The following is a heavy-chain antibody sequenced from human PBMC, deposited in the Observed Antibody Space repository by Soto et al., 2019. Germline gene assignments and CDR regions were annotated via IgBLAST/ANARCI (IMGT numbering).Heavy chain of an antibody. V-gene: IGHV3-13*01. CDR2: IGTSGDT. CDR3: AGALGYCSSTSCYHWFDP. J-gene: IGHJ5*02. D-gene: IGHD2-2*01. CDR1: GFTFSSYD. Sequence: EVQLVESGGGLVQPGGSLRLSCAASGFTFSSYDMHWARQATGKGLECVSAIGTSGDTYYPGSVKGRFAISRENANNSVYLQMNNLRAEDTAVYYCAGALGYCSSTSCYHWFDPWGQGTLVTVSS.